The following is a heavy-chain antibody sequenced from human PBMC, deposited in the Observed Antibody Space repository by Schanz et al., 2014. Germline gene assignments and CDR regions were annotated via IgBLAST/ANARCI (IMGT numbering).Heavy chain of an antibody. D-gene: IGHD1-1*01. CDR1: GFSFSDYY. V-gene: IGHV3-11*04. Sequence: VQLLESGGGLAQPGGSLRLSCAASGFSFSDYYMSWIRQAPGKGLEWISYITYNGGTIYYADSVKGRFTISRDNAKNSLYLEMNSLRAEDTALYYCARDRRNADLDYWGQGTLVTVSS. CDR3: ARDRRNADLDY. J-gene: IGHJ4*02. CDR2: ITYNGGTI.